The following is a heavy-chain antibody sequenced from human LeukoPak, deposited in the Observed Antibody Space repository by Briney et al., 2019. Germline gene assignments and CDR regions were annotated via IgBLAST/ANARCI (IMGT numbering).Heavy chain of an antibody. V-gene: IGHV3-30*04. CDR1: GFTFSSYA. CDR2: ISYDGSNK. J-gene: IGHJ4*02. Sequence: GRSLRLSCAASGFTFSSYAMHWVRQAPGKGLEWVAVISYDGSNKYYADSVKGRFTISRDNSKNTLYLQMNSLRAEDTAVYYCAKASPYGNAFDYWGQGTLVTVSS. CDR3: AKASPYGNAFDY. D-gene: IGHD4-17*01.